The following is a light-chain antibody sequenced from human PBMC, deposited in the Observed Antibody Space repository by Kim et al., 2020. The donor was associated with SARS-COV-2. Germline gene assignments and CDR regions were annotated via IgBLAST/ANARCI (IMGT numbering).Light chain of an antibody. CDR1: QDISSY. J-gene: IGKJ4*01. V-gene: IGKV1-9*01. Sequence: DIQLTQSPSFLSASVGDRVTITCRASQDISSYLAWYQQKPGKAPKLLIYAASTLQSGVPSRFSGSRSGTEFTLTISSLQPEDFATYYCQQLNSYPRLTFGGGTKVDIK. CDR2: AAS. CDR3: QQLNSYPRLT.